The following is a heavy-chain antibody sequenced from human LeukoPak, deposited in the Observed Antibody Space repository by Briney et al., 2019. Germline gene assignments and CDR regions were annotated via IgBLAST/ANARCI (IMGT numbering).Heavy chain of an antibody. CDR1: GFTFSHAW. J-gene: IGHJ3*02. Sequence: GGSLRLSCVASGFTFSHAWMNWVIQSPGKGLEWVGRIKTSDVGTTDYAAPVKGRFIISRDDAKNTLYLQMNSLKTEDTALYYCTTNDAFDIWGQGTMVTVSS. CDR3: TTNDAFDI. CDR2: IKTSDVGTT. V-gene: IGHV3-15*01.